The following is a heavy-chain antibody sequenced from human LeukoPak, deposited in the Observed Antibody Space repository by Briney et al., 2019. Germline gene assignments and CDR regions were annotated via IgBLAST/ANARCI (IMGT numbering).Heavy chain of an antibody. Sequence: PGGSLRLSCAASGFTFSNYGMHWVRQTPGKGLEWVTVIAHDGSVQYYIDSVKGRFTISRDDSKNMLYLQMNSLRAEDTATYYCAKEKVPISMPAWYFDLWGRGTLVTVSS. V-gene: IGHV3-30*18. CDR1: GFTFSNYG. J-gene: IGHJ2*01. CDR2: IAHDGSVQ. CDR3: AKEKVPISMPAWYFDL. D-gene: IGHD2/OR15-2a*01.